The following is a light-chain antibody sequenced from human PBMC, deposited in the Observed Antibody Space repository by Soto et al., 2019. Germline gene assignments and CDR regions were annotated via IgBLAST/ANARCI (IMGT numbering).Light chain of an antibody. V-gene: IGKV1-5*01. CDR3: QQYKSYSYT. J-gene: IGKJ2*01. CDR2: DAS. CDR1: ESISNW. Sequence: DIQMTQSPSILSASVGARVAITCRASESISNWLAWYQQKPGKAPKVLIYDASRLQSGVPERFSGSGSGTEFTLTISSLQADDIATYYCQQYKSYSYTFGQGTNLEI.